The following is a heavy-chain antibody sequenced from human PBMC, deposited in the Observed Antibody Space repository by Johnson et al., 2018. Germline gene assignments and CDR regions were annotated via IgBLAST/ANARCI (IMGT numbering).Heavy chain of an antibody. CDR3: ARDLAYSSSSTPFQH. Sequence: EVQLVESGGGLVKXGGSLRLSCAASGLSFSSYSMNWVRQAPGKGLEWVSFISCGSSFRYSADSVKGRFTISRDNAKNSLHLQMTSLRAEDTAVYCCARDLAYSSSSTPFQHWGQGTLVTVSS. CDR1: GLSFSSYS. V-gene: IGHV3-21*01. D-gene: IGHD6-6*01. J-gene: IGHJ1*01. CDR2: ISCGSSFR.